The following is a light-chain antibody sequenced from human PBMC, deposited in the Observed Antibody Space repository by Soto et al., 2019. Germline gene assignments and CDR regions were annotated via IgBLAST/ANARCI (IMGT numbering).Light chain of an antibody. CDR1: QSLLHSNGYNY. J-gene: IGKJ4*01. CDR3: MQALQTPH. V-gene: IGKV2-28*01. Sequence: DIVMTQSPLSLPVTPGEPASISCRSSQSLLHSNGYNYLDWYLRKPGQSPQLLIYLGSNRASGVPDRFSGSGSGTDFTLKISRVEAEDVGVYYCMQALQTPHFGGGTKVDIK. CDR2: LGS.